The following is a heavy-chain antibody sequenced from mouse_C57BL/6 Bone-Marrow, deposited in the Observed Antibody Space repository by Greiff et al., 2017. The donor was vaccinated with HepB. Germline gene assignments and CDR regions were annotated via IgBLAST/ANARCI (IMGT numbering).Heavy chain of an antibody. CDR1: GFTFSDYY. CDR2: INYDGSST. J-gene: IGHJ2*01. CDR3: ARGPHYFDY. V-gene: IGHV5-16*01. Sequence: EVQLVESEGGLVQPGSSMKLSCTASGFTFSDYYMAWVRQVPEKGLEWVANINYDGSSTYYLDSLKSRFIISRDNAKNILYLQMSSLKSEDTATYYCARGPHYFDYWGQGTTLTVSS.